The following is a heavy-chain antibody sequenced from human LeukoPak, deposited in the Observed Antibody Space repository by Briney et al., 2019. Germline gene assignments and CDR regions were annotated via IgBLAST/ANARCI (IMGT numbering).Heavy chain of an antibody. J-gene: IGHJ6*02. D-gene: IGHD2-2*02. V-gene: IGHV3-33*05. Sequence: ISYDESDKYYADSVKGRFTISRDNSKNTLYLQMNSLRAEDTAVYYCARDLGYCSSTSCYIASYGMDVWGQGTTVTVSS. CDR3: ARDLGYCSSTSCYIASYGMDV. CDR2: ISYDESDK.